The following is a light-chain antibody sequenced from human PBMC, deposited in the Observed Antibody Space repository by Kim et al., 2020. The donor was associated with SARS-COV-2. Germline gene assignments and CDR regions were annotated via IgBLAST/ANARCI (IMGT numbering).Light chain of an antibody. CDR3: QQYGSSLRT. V-gene: IGKV3-20*01. Sequence: SPGESATLACRASQYVSSRYLAWYQQKPGQAPRLLIYDASTRATGIPDRFSGSGSGTDFTLTISRLEPEDFAVYYCQQYGSSLRTFGQGTKVDIK. J-gene: IGKJ1*01. CDR2: DAS. CDR1: QYVSSRY.